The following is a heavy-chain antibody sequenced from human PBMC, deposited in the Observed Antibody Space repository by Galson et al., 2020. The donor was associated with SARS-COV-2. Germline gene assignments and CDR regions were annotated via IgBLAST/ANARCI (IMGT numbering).Heavy chain of an antibody. Sequence: GGTLRLSCAASEFTLRDYSMAWVRKAPGQGLEWVSFISPGGETIYYADSVRGRFTISRDNAKNSLYLQMNSLRAEDTAVYFCARYLNTPYADYVFVYYHSFFAMDVWGQVTTVTVSS. V-gene: IGHV3-48*04. J-gene: IGHJ6*02. CDR3: ARYLNTPYADYVFVYYHSFFAMDV. D-gene: IGHD3-16*01. CDR1: EFTLRDYS. CDR2: ISPGGETI.